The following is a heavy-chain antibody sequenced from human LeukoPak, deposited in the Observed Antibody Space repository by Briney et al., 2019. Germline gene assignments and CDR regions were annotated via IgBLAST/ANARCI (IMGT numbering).Heavy chain of an antibody. Sequence: GGSLRLSCAVSGFTFRRYWMHWVRQAPGKGLVWVSRINRDGRRPSSPHPVKDRFTITRANAKTTLCLQTDSLSAEDTAVYYCASFNHGQRDAPFDPWGQGTLVTVSS. D-gene: IGHD1-14*01. CDR1: GFTFRRYW. CDR3: ASFNHGQRDAPFDP. V-gene: IGHV3-74*01. J-gene: IGHJ5*02. CDR2: INRDGRRP.